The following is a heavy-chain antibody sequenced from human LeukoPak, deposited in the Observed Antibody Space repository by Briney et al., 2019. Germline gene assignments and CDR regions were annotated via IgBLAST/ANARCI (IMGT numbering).Heavy chain of an antibody. CDR2: IYYSGST. CDR1: GGSISSYY. D-gene: IGHD5-18*01. J-gene: IGHJ4*02. Sequence: PSETLSLTCTVSGGSISSYYWSWIRQPPGKGLEWIGYIYYSGSTNHNPSLKSRVTISVDTSKNQFSLKLSSVTAADTAVYYCARVQLWEFDYWGQGTLVTVSS. V-gene: IGHV4-59*01. CDR3: ARVQLWEFDY.